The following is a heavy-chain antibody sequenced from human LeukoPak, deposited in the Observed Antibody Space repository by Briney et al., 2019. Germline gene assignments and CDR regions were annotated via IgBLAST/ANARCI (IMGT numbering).Heavy chain of an antibody. CDR2: IYHSGST. D-gene: IGHD2-15*01. CDR3: ARHLKEEGEVLAALFDY. Sequence: SETLSLTCTVSGGSISSGGYYWSWIRQPPGKGLEWIGYIYHSGSTYYNPSLKSRVTISVDTSKNQFSLKLSSVTAADTAVYYCARHLKEEGEVLAALFDYWGQGTLVTVSS. CDR1: GGSISSGGYY. V-gene: IGHV4-30-2*01. J-gene: IGHJ4*02.